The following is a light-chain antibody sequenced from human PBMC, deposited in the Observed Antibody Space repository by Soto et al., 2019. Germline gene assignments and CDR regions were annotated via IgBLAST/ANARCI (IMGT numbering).Light chain of an antibody. V-gene: IGKV1-5*03. Sequence: DIQMTQSPSTLSASVGDRVTFTCRASQNIDNWLAWYQQKPGKAPKLLIYKASSLENGVQSRFSGSGSGTEFTLTISSLQPDDFATYYCQHYNSYSTFGQGTKVEIK. CDR1: QNIDNW. CDR2: KAS. CDR3: QHYNSYST. J-gene: IGKJ1*01.